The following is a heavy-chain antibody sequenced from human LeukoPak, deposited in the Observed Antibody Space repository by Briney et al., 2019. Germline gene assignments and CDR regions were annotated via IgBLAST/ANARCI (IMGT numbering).Heavy chain of an antibody. V-gene: IGHV3-33*01. CDR1: GFTFSTYG. Sequence: GGSLRLSCAASGFTFSTYGMQWVRQAPGKGLEWVAVIWYDGSNKYYADSVKGRFTISRDNSKNTLSLQMNSLRAEDTAVYYCARVGCSGGGCPDDYWGQGTLVAVSS. J-gene: IGHJ4*02. CDR3: ARVGCSGGGCPDDY. CDR2: IWYDGSNK. D-gene: IGHD2-15*01.